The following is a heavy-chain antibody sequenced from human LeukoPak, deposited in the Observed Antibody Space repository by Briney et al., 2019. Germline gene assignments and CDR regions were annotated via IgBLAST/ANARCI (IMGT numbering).Heavy chain of an antibody. CDR3: ARGGGCDFWADYYYYMDV. V-gene: IGHV1-69*05. D-gene: IGHD3/OR15-3a*01. CDR2: IIPIFGTA. Sequence: ASVKVSCKASGGTFSSYAISWVRQAPGQGLEWMGGIIPIFGTANYAQKFQGRVTITTDESTSTAYMELSSLRSEDTAVYYCARGGGCDFWADYYYYMDVWGKGTTVTVSS. CDR1: GGTFSSYA. J-gene: IGHJ6*03.